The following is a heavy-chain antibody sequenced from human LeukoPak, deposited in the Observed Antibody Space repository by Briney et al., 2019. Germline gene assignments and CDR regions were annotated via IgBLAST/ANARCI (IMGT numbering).Heavy chain of an antibody. Sequence: GGSLRLACAASGFTFSSYWMYWVRQAPGKGLEWVANIKKDGSEKYYVDSVKGRFTISRDNAKTSLYLQMNSLRAEDTAVYYCARDLSGVTGYTYGRGIDYWGQGTLVTVSS. V-gene: IGHV3-7*01. CDR3: ARDLSGVTGYTYGRGIDY. CDR2: IKKDGSEK. D-gene: IGHD5-18*01. CDR1: GFTFSSYW. J-gene: IGHJ4*02.